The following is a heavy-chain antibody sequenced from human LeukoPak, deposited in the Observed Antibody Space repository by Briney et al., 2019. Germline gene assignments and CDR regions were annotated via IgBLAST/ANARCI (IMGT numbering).Heavy chain of an antibody. D-gene: IGHD2-8*01. J-gene: IGHJ4*02. CDR1: GGSISSSSYY. V-gene: IGHV4-39*07. Sequence: PSETLTLTCTVAGGSISSSSYYWCWIRQPPGKGLEWIGSIYYSGSTYYNPSLKSRVTISVDTSKNQFSLKLSSVTAADTAVYYCARGFVYEWYYFDYWGQGTLVTVSS. CDR2: IYYSGST. CDR3: ARGFVYEWYYFDY.